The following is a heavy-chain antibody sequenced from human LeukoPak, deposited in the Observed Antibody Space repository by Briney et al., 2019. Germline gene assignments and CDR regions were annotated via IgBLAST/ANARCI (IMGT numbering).Heavy chain of an antibody. CDR2: VKHDGSEK. D-gene: IGHD2-15*01. J-gene: IGHJ4*02. Sequence: GGSLRLSCAVSGLTFSTYWMSWVRQAPGQGLEWVANVKHDGSEKYYVDSVKGRFTISRDNAKNSLFLQMNSLRDEDTAVYCASDSPGYDSGSYFAYWGQGTLVTVSS. CDR1: GLTFSTYW. V-gene: IGHV3-7*03. CDR3: ASDSPGYDSGSYFAY.